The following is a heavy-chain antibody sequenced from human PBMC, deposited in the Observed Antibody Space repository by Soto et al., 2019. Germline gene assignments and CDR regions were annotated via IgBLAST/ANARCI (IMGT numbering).Heavy chain of an antibody. CDR1: GGSISSGTW. V-gene: IGHV4-4*02. Sequence: QVQLQESGPGLVKPSGTLSLTCAVSGGSISSGTWWSWVRQPPGRGLEWIGEIYLSGSPNYNPSLKSRVTMSVDKSKTLFSLRLSSVTAADSALYYCARRVPAAPNWFDPWGPGTLVTVSS. D-gene: IGHD2-2*01. CDR2: IYLSGSP. J-gene: IGHJ5*02. CDR3: ARRVPAAPNWFDP.